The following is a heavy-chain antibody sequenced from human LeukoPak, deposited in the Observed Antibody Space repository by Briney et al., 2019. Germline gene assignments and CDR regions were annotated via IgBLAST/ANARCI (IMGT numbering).Heavy chain of an antibody. Sequence: GGSLRLSCAASGFTFSSYGMHWVRQAPGKGLEWVAVIWYDGSNKYYADSVKGRFTISRDNSKNTLYLQMNSLRAEDTAVYYCARSYCSGGSCYSKNWFDPWGQGTLVTVSS. D-gene: IGHD2-15*01. CDR3: ARSYCSGGSCYSKNWFDP. J-gene: IGHJ5*02. V-gene: IGHV3-33*01. CDR2: IWYDGSNK. CDR1: GFTFSSYG.